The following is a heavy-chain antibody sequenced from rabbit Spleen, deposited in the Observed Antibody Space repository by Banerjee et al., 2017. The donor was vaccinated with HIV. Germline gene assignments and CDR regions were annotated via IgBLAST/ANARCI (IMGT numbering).Heavy chain of an antibody. J-gene: IGHJ4*01. D-gene: IGHD2-1*01. V-gene: IGHV1S40*01. CDR1: GFSFSTTYW. CDR2: IHTGDGNT. CDR3: ARGSATMTLVITGYYLSL. Sequence: QSLEESGGDLVKPEGSLTLTCTASGFSFSTTYWMCWVRQAPGKGLEWIACIHTGDGNTDYASWAKGRFTISKTSSTTVTLQMTSLTAADTATYFCARGSATMTLVITGYYLSLWGPGTLVTVS.